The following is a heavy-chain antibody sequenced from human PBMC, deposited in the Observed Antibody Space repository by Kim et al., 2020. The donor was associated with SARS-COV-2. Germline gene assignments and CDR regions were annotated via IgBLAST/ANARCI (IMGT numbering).Heavy chain of an antibody. D-gene: IGHD6-13*01. Sequence: ASVKVSCKASGYTFTGYYMHWVRQAPGQGLEWMGRINPNSGGTNYAQKFQGRVTMTRDTSISTAYMELSRLRSDDTAVYYCARDRSSSWSKKPYNWFDPWGQGTLVTVSS. J-gene: IGHJ5*02. CDR2: INPNSGGT. CDR1: GYTFTGYY. CDR3: ARDRSSSWSKKPYNWFDP. V-gene: IGHV1-2*06.